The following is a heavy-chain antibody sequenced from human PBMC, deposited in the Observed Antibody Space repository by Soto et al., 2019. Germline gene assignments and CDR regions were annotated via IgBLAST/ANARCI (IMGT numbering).Heavy chain of an antibody. Sequence: GGSLRLSCAASGFTFSSYAMSWVRQAPGKGLEWVSAFSGSGATIFYADSVKGRFTISRDKSKNRVFLQMNSLRAEDTAVYYCARDPGIYCNSTSCYVYWGKGTLVTVAS. V-gene: IGHV3-23*01. CDR2: FSGSGATI. J-gene: IGHJ4*02. D-gene: IGHD2-2*01. CDR1: GFTFSSYA. CDR3: ARDPGIYCNSTSCYVY.